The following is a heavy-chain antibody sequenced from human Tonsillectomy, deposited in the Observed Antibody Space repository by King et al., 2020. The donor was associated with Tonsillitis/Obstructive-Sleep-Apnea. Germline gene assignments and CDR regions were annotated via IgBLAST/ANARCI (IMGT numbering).Heavy chain of an antibody. J-gene: IGHJ5*02. D-gene: IGHD2-21*01. CDR2: IYHSGST. Sequence: QLQESGPGLVKPSGTLSLTCAVSGGSISSGNWWRWVRQPPGKGLEWIGEIYHSGSTNYNPSLKSRVTISIDKSKNQFSLKLNSVTAADTAVYYCARGMTPSDSNWFDPWGQGTLVTVSS. V-gene: IGHV4-4*02. CDR3: ARGMTPSDSNWFDP. CDR1: GGSISSGNW.